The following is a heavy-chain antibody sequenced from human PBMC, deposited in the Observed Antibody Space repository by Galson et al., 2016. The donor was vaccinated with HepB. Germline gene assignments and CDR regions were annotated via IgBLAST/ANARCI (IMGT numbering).Heavy chain of an antibody. CDR3: ARSTSSYNFYYGMDV. CDR1: GFSLSTSGMC. D-gene: IGHD5/OR15-5a*01. CDR2: TDWDGDK. Sequence: PALVKPTQTLTLTCTFSGFSLSTSGMCLSWIRQPPGKALEWLALTDWDGDKYYSTSLKTRLSISKDTSKNQVVLTMTNMDPVDTATYYCARSTSSYNFYYGMDVWGQGTTVTVSS. J-gene: IGHJ6*02. V-gene: IGHV2-70*01.